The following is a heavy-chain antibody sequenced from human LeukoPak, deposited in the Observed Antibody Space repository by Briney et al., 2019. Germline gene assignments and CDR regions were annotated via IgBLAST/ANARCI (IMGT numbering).Heavy chain of an antibody. CDR3: AKDFYYYDSSGSPKDH. CDR1: GFTFSSYG. CDR2: IWYDGSNK. J-gene: IGHJ4*02. D-gene: IGHD3-22*01. V-gene: IGHV3-33*06. Sequence: GGSLRLSCAASGFTFSSYGMHWVRQAPGKGLEWVAVIWYDGSNKYYADSVKGRFTISRDNSKNTLYLQMNSLRAEDTAVYYCAKDFYYYDSSGSPKDHWGQGTLVTVSS.